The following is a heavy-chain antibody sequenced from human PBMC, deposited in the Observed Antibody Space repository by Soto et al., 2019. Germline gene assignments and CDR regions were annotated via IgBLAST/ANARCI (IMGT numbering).Heavy chain of an antibody. J-gene: IGHJ4*02. Sequence: EVQVVESGGGLVKPGGSLRLACAASGFPFSSFSWNWVRQAPGKGLEWVSSISPGGNSVYYADSVKGRFTISRDNAKNSLYLQMNNRRAEDAAVYYCASPRGPRGYDLIDYWGQGTLVTVSS. CDR3: ASPRGPRGYDLIDY. V-gene: IGHV3-21*02. CDR2: ISPGGNSV. CDR1: GFPFSSFS. D-gene: IGHD5-12*01.